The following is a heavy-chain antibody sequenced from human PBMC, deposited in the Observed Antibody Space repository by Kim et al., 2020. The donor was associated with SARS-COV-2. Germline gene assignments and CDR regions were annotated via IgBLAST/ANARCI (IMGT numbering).Heavy chain of an antibody. V-gene: IGHV1-3*01. Sequence: QKFQGRVTITRDTSASTAYMELSSLRSEDTAVYYCASQGLRFLYYYGMDVWGQGTTVTVSS. J-gene: IGHJ6*02. D-gene: IGHD5-12*01. CDR3: ASQGLRFLYYYGMDV.